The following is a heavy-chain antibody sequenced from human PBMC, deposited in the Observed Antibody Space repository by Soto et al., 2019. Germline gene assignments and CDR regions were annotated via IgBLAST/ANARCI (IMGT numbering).Heavy chain of an antibody. J-gene: IGHJ3*02. D-gene: IGHD3-10*01. CDR2: IFYSGNT. Sequence: QVHLQESGPGLVRPSETLSLTCTVSGGSITNYYWSWIRQPPGKGLEWIGDIFYSGNTNYNPSLKSRISMSVDTSKNQFSLKVSSVTAADTAVFYCARVRQGTAGAFDIWGQGIMVTVSS. V-gene: IGHV4-59*01. CDR3: ARVRQGTAGAFDI. CDR1: GGSITNYY.